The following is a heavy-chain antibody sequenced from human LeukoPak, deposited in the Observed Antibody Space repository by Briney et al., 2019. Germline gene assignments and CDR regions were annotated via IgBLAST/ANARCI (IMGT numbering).Heavy chain of an antibody. CDR2: INPSGGST. D-gene: IGHD3-22*01. CDR3: ARDRLSDYYDSRGYLDY. Sequence: ASVKVSCKASGYTFTSYYMHWVRQPHGQGLEWMGIINPSGGSTSYAQKFQGRVTMTRDTSNSTVYMELSSLRSEDTAVYYCARDRLSDYYDSRGYLDYWGQGTLVTVSS. CDR1: GYTFTSYY. V-gene: IGHV1-46*03. J-gene: IGHJ4*02.